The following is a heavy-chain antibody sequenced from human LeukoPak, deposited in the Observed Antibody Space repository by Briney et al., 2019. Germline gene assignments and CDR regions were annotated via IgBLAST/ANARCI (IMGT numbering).Heavy chain of an antibody. V-gene: IGHV3-7*01. D-gene: IGHD3-10*01. J-gene: IGHJ4*02. CDR2: IKQDGTEK. Sequence: PGGSLRLSCTASGFTFTTYWMSWVRHPPGRGLEWVANIKQDGTEKYYVDSVKGRFTISRDNAKNSLYLQMNSLGVEDTATYYCAKVAHYYYGSESYYFFEHWGQGTPVTASS. CDR1: GFTFTTYW. CDR3: AKVAHYYYGSESYYFFEH.